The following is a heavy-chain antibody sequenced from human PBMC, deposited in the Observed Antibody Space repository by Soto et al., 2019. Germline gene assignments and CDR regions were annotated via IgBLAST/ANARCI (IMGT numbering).Heavy chain of an antibody. Sequence: QVQLVEAGGGVVQPGRSLRLSCAASGFTFSSYGMHWVRQAPGKGLEWGAVISYDGSNKYYADSVKGRFTISRYNSKNTLYLQMNSLRAEDTAVYYCAKDGSPPIVGAVLYFDYWGQGTLVTVSS. CDR1: GFTFSSYG. D-gene: IGHD1-26*01. CDR3: AKDGSPPIVGAVLYFDY. V-gene: IGHV3-30*18. J-gene: IGHJ4*02. CDR2: ISYDGSNK.